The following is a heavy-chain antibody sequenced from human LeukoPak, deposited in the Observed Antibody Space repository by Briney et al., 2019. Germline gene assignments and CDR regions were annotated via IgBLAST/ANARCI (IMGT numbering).Heavy chain of an antibody. CDR1: GGSISSSSYY. J-gene: IGHJ4*02. D-gene: IGHD3-10*01. V-gene: IGHV4-39*01. Sequence: KPSETLSLTCTVSGGSISSSSYYWGWIRQPPGKGLEWIGSIYYSGSTYYNPSLKSRVTISVDTSKNQFSLKLSSVTAADTAVYYCARQIAVYSITNYWGQGTLVTVSS. CDR2: IYYSGST. CDR3: ARQIAVYSITNY.